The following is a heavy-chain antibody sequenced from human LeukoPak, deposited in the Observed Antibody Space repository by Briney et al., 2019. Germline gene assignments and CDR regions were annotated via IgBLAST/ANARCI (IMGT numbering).Heavy chain of an antibody. CDR1: GGSINSSTYY. J-gene: IGHJ4*02. V-gene: IGHV4-39*07. CDR2: INHSGST. Sequence: SETLSLTCTVSGGSINSSTYYWSWIRQPPGKGLEWIGEINHSGSTNYNPSLKSRVTISVDTSKNQFSLKLSSVTAADTAVYYCARGSGYDPFDYWGQGTRVTVSS. D-gene: IGHD5-12*01. CDR3: ARGSGYDPFDY.